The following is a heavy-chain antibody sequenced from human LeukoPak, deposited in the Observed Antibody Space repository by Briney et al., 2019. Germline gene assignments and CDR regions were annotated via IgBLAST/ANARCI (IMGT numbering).Heavy chain of an antibody. J-gene: IGHJ6*04. Sequence: ASVKVSFKASGYTFTSYGISWVRQAPGQGLEWMGWISAYNGNTNYAQKLQGRVTITTDTSTSPAYMELRSLRSDDTAVYYCARDVVVVPAAMIDIDYYGMDVWGKGTTVTVSS. CDR1: GYTFTSYG. V-gene: IGHV1-18*04. CDR2: ISAYNGNT. CDR3: ARDVVVVPAAMIDIDYYGMDV. D-gene: IGHD2-2*01.